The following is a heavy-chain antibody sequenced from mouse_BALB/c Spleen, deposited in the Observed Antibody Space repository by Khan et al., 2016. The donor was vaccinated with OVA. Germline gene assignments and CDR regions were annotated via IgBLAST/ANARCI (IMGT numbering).Heavy chain of an antibody. D-gene: IGHD2-3*01. CDR1: GYTFTNYG. CDR2: INTYTGEP. J-gene: IGHJ1*01. V-gene: IGHV9-3-1*01. Sequence: QIQLVQSGPELKKPGETVKISCKASGYTFTNYGMNWVKQAPGKGLKWMGWINTYTGEPTYADDFKGRFAFSLETSASTAYLQINNLKNEDTDTYCGARNDNYWYFDVWGAGTTVTVSS. CDR3: ARNDNYWYFDV.